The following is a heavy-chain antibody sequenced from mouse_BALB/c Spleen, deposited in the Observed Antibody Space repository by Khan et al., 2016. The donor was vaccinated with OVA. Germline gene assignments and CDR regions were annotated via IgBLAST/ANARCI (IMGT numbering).Heavy chain of an antibody. D-gene: IGHD1-1*01. CDR3: ARGSSWYFDV. V-gene: IGHV1S29*02. CDR1: GYTFTDYN. CDR2: IYPYNGGT. Sequence: VQLKESGPEVVKPGASVKISCKASGYTFTDYNMHWVKQSHGKSLEWIGYIYPYNGGTVYSQRFGNKATLTVDTSSSTAYMDFRSLTSEDSAVYYCARGSSWYFDVWGAGTTVTVSS. J-gene: IGHJ1*01.